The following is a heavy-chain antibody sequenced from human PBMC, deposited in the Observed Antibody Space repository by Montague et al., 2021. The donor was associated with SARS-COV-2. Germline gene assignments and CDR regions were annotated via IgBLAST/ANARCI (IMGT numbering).Heavy chain of an antibody. J-gene: IGHJ4*02. D-gene: IGHD2-15*01. CDR2: IYVSGST. CDR1: GVSITSYY. CDR3: VRDGGNWYYFDY. Sequence: SETLSLTCSISGVSITSYYWSWVRQPAGKGLEWIGNIYVSGSTNYSPSLKIRVRFSIDNPKNKFYLKLESLTAADTAVYYCVRDGGNWYYFDYWGQGTLVTVSS. V-gene: IGHV4-4*07.